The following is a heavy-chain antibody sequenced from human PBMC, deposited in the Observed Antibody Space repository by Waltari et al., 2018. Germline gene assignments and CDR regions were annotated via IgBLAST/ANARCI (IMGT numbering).Heavy chain of an antibody. V-gene: IGHV3-30*02. CDR3: AKGPDSSGYYSNWFDP. CDR1: GFTFSTHG. CDR2: IWSDETNK. Sequence: QVQLVESGGGVVQPGGSLRLSCAASGFTFSTHGLHWVRQAPGKGLEWVAFIWSDETNKHYADSVQGRFTISRDNSKNTVFLQMNSLRTEDTAVYYCAKGPDSSGYYSNWFDPWGQGILVTVSS. J-gene: IGHJ5*02. D-gene: IGHD3-22*01.